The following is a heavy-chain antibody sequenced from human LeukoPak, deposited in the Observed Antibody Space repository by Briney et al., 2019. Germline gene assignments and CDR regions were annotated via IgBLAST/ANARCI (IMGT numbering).Heavy chain of an antibody. Sequence: GGSLRLSCAASGFTFSSYGMHWVRQAPGKGLEWVAFIWYDGSNKYYADSVKGRSTISRDNSKNTLYLQMNSLRAEDTAVYYCAKGGSWVVTAIFLFDYWGQGTLVTVSS. CDR1: GFTFSSYG. D-gene: IGHD2-21*02. CDR2: IWYDGSNK. J-gene: IGHJ4*02. CDR3: AKGGSWVVTAIFLFDY. V-gene: IGHV3-30*02.